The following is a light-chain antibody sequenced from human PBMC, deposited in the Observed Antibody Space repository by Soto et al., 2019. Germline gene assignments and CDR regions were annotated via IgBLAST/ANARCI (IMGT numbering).Light chain of an antibody. V-gene: IGKV1-5*01. CDR1: QNIGEK. CDR2: DAS. J-gene: IGKJ3*01. Sequence: DIQMTQSPSPLSASVGDRVTITCRASQNIGEKLAWYQQEPGKAPNLLVYDASSLQSGVPSRFSGSGSGTEFTLTISSLQSDDAATYFCKHYNDYHFIFGPGTKVQI. CDR3: KHYNDYHFI.